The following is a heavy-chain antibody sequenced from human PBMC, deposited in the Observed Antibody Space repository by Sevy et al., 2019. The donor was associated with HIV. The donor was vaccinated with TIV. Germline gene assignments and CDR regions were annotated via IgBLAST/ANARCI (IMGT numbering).Heavy chain of an antibody. V-gene: IGHV3-7*01. J-gene: IGHJ4*02. CDR3: TRDRSYGYFDS. CDR1: GFTNDFW. Sequence: GGCLRLSCSASGFTNDFWMSWVRQAPGKALEWVANIKQDGSEMFYVASEEGRFIISRDNAKNSIYLQMNTLRVEDTAVDYCTRDRSYGYFDSWGQGTLVPVSS. CDR2: IKQDGSEM. D-gene: IGHD5-18*01.